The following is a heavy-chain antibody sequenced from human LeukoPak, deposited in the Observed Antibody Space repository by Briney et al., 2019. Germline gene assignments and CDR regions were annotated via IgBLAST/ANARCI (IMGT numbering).Heavy chain of an antibody. V-gene: IGHV3-23*01. D-gene: IGHD4/OR15-4a*01. CDR2: ISGANSGT. CDR1: GFTVDSNY. CDR3: AKDRLPDGAWSIDF. Sequence: GGSLRLSCAASGFTVDSNYLSWVRQAPGKGLEWVSSISGANSGTFYAKSVMGRFTISRNNSRSTLFLQMSGLRADDTATYYCAKDRLPDGAWSIDFWGRGTLVAVSS. J-gene: IGHJ4*02.